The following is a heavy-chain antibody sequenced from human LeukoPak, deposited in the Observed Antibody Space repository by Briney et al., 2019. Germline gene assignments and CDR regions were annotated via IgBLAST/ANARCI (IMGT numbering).Heavy chain of an antibody. CDR3: ARLSANSSAYFFDY. CDR1: GFTVSSNY. D-gene: IGHD3-22*01. Sequence: PGGSLRLSCAASGFTVSSNYMSWVRQAPGKGLEWVSVIYSGGSTYYADSVKGRFTISRDNSKNTLYLQMNSLRAEDTAVYYCARLSANSSAYFFDYWGQGTLVTVSS. V-gene: IGHV3-66*04. J-gene: IGHJ4*02. CDR2: IYSGGST.